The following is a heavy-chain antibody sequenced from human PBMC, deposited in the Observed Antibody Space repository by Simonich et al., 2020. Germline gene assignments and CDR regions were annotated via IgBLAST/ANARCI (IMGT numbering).Heavy chain of an antibody. D-gene: IGHD5-12*01. CDR1: GGSISSYY. CDR2: SYYSGRT. Sequence: QVQLQESGPGLVKPSETLSLTCTVSGGSISSYYWSWIRQPPGKGLEWIGNSYYSGRTNNNPSLKSRVTISVDTSKNQFSLKLSSVTAADTAVYYCARHDRWLQFYFDYWGQGTLVTVSS. CDR3: ARHDRWLQFYFDY. J-gene: IGHJ4*02. V-gene: IGHV4-59*08.